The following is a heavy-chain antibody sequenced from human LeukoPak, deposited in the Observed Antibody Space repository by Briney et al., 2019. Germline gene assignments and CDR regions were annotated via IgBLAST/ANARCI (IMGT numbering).Heavy chain of an antibody. CDR1: GFTFSSYS. J-gene: IGHJ4*02. D-gene: IGHD6-13*01. V-gene: IGHV3-21*01. CDR3: ARLRGASSWYGDYFDY. CDR2: ISSSSSYI. Sequence: PGGSLRLSCAASGFTFSSYSMNWVRQAPGEGLEWVSSISSSSSYIYYADSVKGRFTISRDNAENSLYLQMNSLRAEDTAVYYCARLRGASSWYGDYFDYWGQGTLVTVSS.